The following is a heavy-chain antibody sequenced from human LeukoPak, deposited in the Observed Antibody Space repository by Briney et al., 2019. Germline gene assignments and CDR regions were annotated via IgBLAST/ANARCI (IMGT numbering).Heavy chain of an antibody. CDR3: ARGRVASNYAWRAFDI. D-gene: IGHD4-11*01. CDR2: INPNSGGT. Sequence: GASVKVSCKASGYTFTGYYMHWVRRAPGQGREWMGWINPNSGGTNYAQKFQGRVTMTRDTSISTAYRELSRLRSDDTAVYYCARGRVASNYAWRAFDIWGQGTMLTVSS. V-gene: IGHV1-2*02. J-gene: IGHJ3*02. CDR1: GYTFTGYY.